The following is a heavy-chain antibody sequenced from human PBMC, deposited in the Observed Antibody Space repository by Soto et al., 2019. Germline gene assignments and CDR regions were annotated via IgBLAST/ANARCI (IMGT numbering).Heavy chain of an antibody. CDR3: ARSGSSSSQVFIYNGIDV. D-gene: IGHD6-6*01. CDR1: GGSISSGGYY. CDR2: IHYTGST. Sequence: SETLSLTCTVSGGSISSGGYYWSWIRQHPGKGLEWIGHIHYTGSTYYNPSLKSRLSISVDTSKNRFSLKLSSVTAADTAVYYCARSGSSSSQVFIYNGIDVWGQGTTVTVSS. J-gene: IGHJ6*02. V-gene: IGHV4-31*03.